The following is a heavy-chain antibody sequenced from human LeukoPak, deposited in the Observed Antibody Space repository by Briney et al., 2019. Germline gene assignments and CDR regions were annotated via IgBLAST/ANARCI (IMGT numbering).Heavy chain of an antibody. V-gene: IGHV3-7*01. CDR2: IKQDGSEK. CDR3: ARDFDYDFWSGYSVTPSMGYFDY. CDR1: GFTFSSYW. J-gene: IGHJ4*02. D-gene: IGHD3-3*01. Sequence: GGSLRLSCAASGFTFSSYWMSWVRQAPGKGLEWVANIKQDGSEKYYVDSVKGRFTISRDNAKNSLYLQMNSLRAEDTAVYYCARDFDYDFWSGYSVTPSMGYFDYWGQGTLVTVSS.